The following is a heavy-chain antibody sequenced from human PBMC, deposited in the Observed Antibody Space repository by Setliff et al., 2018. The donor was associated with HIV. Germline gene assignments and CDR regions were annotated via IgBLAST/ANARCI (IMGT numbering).Heavy chain of an antibody. CDR3: ARRTFGSGRIDP. CDR1: GESVSGYY. Sequence: SETLSLTCAVYGESVSGYYWSWIRQPAGKGLEWIGQIHTSGSTNYNPSLESRVIILVDTSKNQFSLKLTSVNAADTGMYYCARRTFGSGRIDPWGQGTLVTVSS. D-gene: IGHD1-26*01. J-gene: IGHJ5*02. V-gene: IGHV4-59*10. CDR2: IHTSGST.